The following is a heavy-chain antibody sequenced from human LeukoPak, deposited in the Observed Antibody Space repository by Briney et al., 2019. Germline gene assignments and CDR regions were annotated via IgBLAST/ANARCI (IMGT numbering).Heavy chain of an antibody. CDR2: TYYRSKWIN. Sequence: SQTLSLTCAISGDSVSVKSDVWNWIRQSPSRGLEWLGRTYYRSKWINDYATSVKSRIIISPDTSKNQFSLHLNSVTPEDTAEYYCARDADWAYDAFDIWGQGTMVTVSS. V-gene: IGHV6-1*01. J-gene: IGHJ3*02. D-gene: IGHD3-9*01. CDR1: GDSVSVKSDV. CDR3: ARDADWAYDAFDI.